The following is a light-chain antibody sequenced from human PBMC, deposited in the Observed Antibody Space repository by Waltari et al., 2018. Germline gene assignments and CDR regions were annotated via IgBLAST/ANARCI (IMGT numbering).Light chain of an antibody. CDR3: QSYDRRMSWV. J-gene: IGLJ3*02. V-gene: IGLV1-40*01. Sequence: QSVLTQPPSVSGAPGQSVTISCTGGPSNIGTGYDVHWYQHLPGLAPKLLIYANTNRPSGVPDRFSGSKSGTSASLAITGLQAEDEADYYCQSYDRRMSWVFGGGTKLTVL. CDR2: ANT. CDR1: PSNIGTGYD.